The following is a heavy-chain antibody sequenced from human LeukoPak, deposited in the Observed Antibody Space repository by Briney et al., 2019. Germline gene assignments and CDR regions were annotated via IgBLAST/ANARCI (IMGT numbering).Heavy chain of an antibody. V-gene: IGHV4-34*01. Sequence: PSETLSLTCAVYSGSFSGYYWSWICQPQGKGLEWIGEINHSGSTNYNPSLKSRVTISVDTSKNQFSLKLSSVTAADTAVYYCARGQRRLTYYYYGMDVWGQGTTLTVSS. CDR3: ARGQRRLTYYYYGMDV. CDR1: SGSFSGYY. D-gene: IGHD2-2*01. J-gene: IGHJ6*02. CDR2: INHSGST.